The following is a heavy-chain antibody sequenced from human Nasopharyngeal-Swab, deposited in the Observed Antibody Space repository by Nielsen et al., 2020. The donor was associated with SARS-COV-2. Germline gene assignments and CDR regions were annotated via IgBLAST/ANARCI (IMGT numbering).Heavy chain of an antibody. D-gene: IGHD3-10*01. Sequence: RQAPGKGLEWIGYIYYSGSTNYNPSLKSRVTISVDTSKNQFSLKLSSVTAADTAVYYRARDRGIFQYYYYGMDVWGQGTTVTVSS. CDR2: IYYSGST. J-gene: IGHJ6*02. CDR3: ARDRGIFQYYYYGMDV. V-gene: IGHV4-59*01.